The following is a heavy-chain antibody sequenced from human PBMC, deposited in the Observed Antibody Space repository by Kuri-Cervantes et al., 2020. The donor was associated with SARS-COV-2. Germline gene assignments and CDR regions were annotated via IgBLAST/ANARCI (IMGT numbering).Heavy chain of an antibody. CDR3: VKSRLTMVRGVITGDFDY. CDR2: ISGSGGST. Sequence: GESLKISCAASGFTFSSYAMSWVRQAPGKGLEWVSAISGSGGSTYYADSVKGRFTISRDNSKNTLYLQMNSLRAEDTAVYYCVKSRLTMVRGVITGDFDYWGQGTLVTVSS. V-gene: IGHV3-23*01. J-gene: IGHJ4*02. CDR1: GFTFSSYA. D-gene: IGHD3-10*01.